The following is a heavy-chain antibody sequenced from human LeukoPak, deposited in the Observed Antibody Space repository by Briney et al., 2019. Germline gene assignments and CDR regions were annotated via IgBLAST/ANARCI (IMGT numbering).Heavy chain of an antibody. V-gene: IGHV4-39*07. CDR2: IYYSGST. CDR3: ARDFGRGPGYYYYYMDV. Sequence: PSETLSLTCTVFGGSISSSSYYWGWIRQPPGKGLEWIGSIYYSGSTYYNPSLKSRVTISVDTSKNQFSLKLSSVTAADTAVYYCARDFGRGPGYYYYYMDVWGKGTTVTISS. CDR1: GGSISSSSYY. D-gene: IGHD3-16*01. J-gene: IGHJ6*03.